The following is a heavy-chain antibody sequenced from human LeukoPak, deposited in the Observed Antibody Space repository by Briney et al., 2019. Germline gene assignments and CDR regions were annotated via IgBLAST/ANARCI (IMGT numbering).Heavy chain of an antibody. CDR2: ISGSGGST. CDR3: AKPERPFTALGDYYYYYGMDV. Sequence: GGSLRLSCAASGFTFSSYAMSWDRQAPGKGLEWVSAISGSGGSTYYADSVKGRFTISRDNSKNTLYLQMNSLRAEDTAVYYCAKPERPFTALGDYYYYYGMDVWGQGTTVTVSS. CDR1: GFTFSSYA. V-gene: IGHV3-23*01. J-gene: IGHJ6*02. D-gene: IGHD3-16*01.